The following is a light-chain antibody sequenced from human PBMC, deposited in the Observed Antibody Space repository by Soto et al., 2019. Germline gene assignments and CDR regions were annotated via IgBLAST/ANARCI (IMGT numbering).Light chain of an antibody. CDR3: QQYDNWPLT. J-gene: IGKJ4*01. Sequence: REMTESPATLSVSPGERAPLSCRASQSVYSNLAWYQQKPGQAPRFLIYGASTRATGIPARFSGSGSGTEFTLTISSLQSEDFAVYYCQQYDNWPLTFGGGTKVDIK. V-gene: IGKV3-15*01. CDR2: GAS. CDR1: QSVYSN.